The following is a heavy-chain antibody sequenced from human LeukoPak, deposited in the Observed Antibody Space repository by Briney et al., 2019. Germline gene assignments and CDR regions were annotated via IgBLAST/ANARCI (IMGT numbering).Heavy chain of an antibody. CDR1: GGTFSSYA. J-gene: IGHJ4*02. CDR2: IIPIFGTA. CDR3: ARAHSSGWYHQYYFDY. V-gene: IGHV1-69*13. D-gene: IGHD6-19*01. Sequence: ASVKVSWKASGGTFSSYAISWVRQAPGQGLEWMGGIIPIFGTANYAQKFQGRVTITADESTSTAYMELSSLRSEDTAVYYCARAHSSGWYHQYYFDYWGQGTLVTVSS.